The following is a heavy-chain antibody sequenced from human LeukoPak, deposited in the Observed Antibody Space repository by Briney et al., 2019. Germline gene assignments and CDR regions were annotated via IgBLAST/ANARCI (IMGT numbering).Heavy chain of an antibody. CDR1: GFTFSSYS. D-gene: IGHD6-19*01. J-gene: IGHJ4*02. CDR2: ISSSSSYI. Sequence: GGSLRLSCAASGFTFSSYSMNWVRQAPGKGLEWVSSISSSSSYIYYADSVKGRFTISRDNAKNSLYLQMNSLRAEDTAVYYCAKDRYSSGWYQDYWGQGTLVTVSS. V-gene: IGHV3-21*04. CDR3: AKDRYSSGWYQDY.